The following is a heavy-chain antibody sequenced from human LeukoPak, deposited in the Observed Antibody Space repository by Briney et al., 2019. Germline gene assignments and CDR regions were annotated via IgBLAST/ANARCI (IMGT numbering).Heavy chain of an antibody. Sequence: GSLRLSRAASGFTFSSYGMHWVRQAPGKGLEWVAVISYDGSNKYYADSVKGRFTISRDNSKNTLYLQMNSLRAEDTAVYYCAKVIVVGFDAFDIWGQGTMVTVSS. CDR1: GFTFSSYG. CDR3: AKVIVVGFDAFDI. J-gene: IGHJ3*02. V-gene: IGHV3-30*18. D-gene: IGHD3-22*01. CDR2: ISYDGSNK.